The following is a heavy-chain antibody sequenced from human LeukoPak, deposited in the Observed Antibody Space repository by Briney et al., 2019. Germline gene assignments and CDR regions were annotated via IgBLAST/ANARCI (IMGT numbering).Heavy chain of an antibody. Sequence: GRSLRLSCAASGFTFSSYAMHWVRQAPGKGLEWVAVISYDGSNKYYADSVKGRFTISRDNSKNTLYLQMNSLRAEDTAVYYCARDLGSSSGWYGYWGQGTLVTVSS. V-gene: IGHV3-30-3*01. CDR3: ARDLGSSSGWYGY. CDR2: ISYDGSNK. CDR1: GFTFSSYA. D-gene: IGHD6-19*01. J-gene: IGHJ4*02.